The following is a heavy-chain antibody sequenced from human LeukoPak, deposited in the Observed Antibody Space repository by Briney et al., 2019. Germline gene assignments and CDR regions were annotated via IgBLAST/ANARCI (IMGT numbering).Heavy chain of an antibody. V-gene: IGHV3-20*01. CDR2: INLNGGST. CDR1: GFTFADYG. J-gene: IGHJ6*03. CDR3: AREVWFGESYYYYYMDV. Sequence: GGSLRLSCAASGFTFADYGTSWVRQAPGKGLRWGSGINLNGGSTGYADSVKGRFTISRDNAKNSLYLQMNSLRAEDTALYHCAREVWFGESYYYYYMDVWGKGTTVTVSS. D-gene: IGHD3-10*01.